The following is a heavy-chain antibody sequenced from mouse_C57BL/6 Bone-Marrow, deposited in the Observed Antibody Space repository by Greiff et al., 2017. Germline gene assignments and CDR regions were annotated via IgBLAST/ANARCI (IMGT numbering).Heavy chain of an antibody. D-gene: IGHD2-3*01. CDR1: GFSLTSYG. CDR3: ARNDGYYNYYAMDY. Sequence: QVQLKESGPGLVQPSQSLSITCTVSGFSLTSYGVHWVRQSPGKGLEWLAVIWSGGSTDYNAAFISRLSISKDNSKSHVFFKMNSLQADDTAIYYCARNDGYYNYYAMDYWGQGTSVTVSS. J-gene: IGHJ4*01. V-gene: IGHV2-2*01. CDR2: IWSGGST.